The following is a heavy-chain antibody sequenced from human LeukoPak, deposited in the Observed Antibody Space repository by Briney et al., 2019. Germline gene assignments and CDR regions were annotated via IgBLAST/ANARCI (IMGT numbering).Heavy chain of an antibody. D-gene: IGHD3-16*01. CDR1: GFTFSSYA. J-gene: IGHJ4*02. Sequence: GGSLRLSCAASGFTFSSYAMSWVRQAPGKGLECVSVISDSGGSTYYADSVKGLFTISRDNSKSTLYLQMNGLRVEDTAVYYRATPVGVWGHWGQGALVTVSS. CDR3: ATPVGVWGH. V-gene: IGHV3-23*01. CDR2: ISDSGGST.